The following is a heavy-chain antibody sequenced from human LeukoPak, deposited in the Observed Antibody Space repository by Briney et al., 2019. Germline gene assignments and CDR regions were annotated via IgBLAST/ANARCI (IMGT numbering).Heavy chain of an antibody. J-gene: IGHJ4*02. CDR3: ARDKGSGRGYFDY. V-gene: IGHV4-30-2*01. Sequence: SETLSLTCAVSGVSISSGGYSWSWIRQPPGKGLEWIGYIYHSGSTYYNPSLKSRVTISVDRSKNQFSLKLSSVTAADTAVYYCARDKGSGRGYFDYWGQGTLVTVSS. CDR1: GVSISSGGYS. D-gene: IGHD6-19*01. CDR2: IYHSGST.